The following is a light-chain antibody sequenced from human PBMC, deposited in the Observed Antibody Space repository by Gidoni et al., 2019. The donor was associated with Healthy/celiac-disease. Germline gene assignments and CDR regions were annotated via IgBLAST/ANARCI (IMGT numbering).Light chain of an antibody. V-gene: IGKV1-27*01. CDR1: QDINNY. Sequence: IQMTHSTASLSASVGDRITITCRASQDINNYLAWYQQKTGKAPKVLIYDASTLQSGVPSRFSGSGSGTDFTLTISSRQPTDVATYYCQKYNSAPYTFGQGTKVEI. J-gene: IGKJ2*01. CDR3: QKYNSAPYT. CDR2: DAS.